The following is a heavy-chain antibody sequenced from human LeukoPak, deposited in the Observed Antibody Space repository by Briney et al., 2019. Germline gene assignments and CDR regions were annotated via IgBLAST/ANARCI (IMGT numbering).Heavy chain of an antibody. V-gene: IGHV4-31*03. Sequence: PSQTLSLTCTVSGGSISSGVYYWSWIRQHPGKGLEWIGYIYYSGSTYSNPSLKSRLTMSVDISKNQFSLKLSSVTAADTAVYHCARLDGNWNYFDYWGQGTLVTVSS. D-gene: IGHD1-20*01. CDR1: GGSISSGVYY. CDR3: ARLDGNWNYFDY. CDR2: IYYSGST. J-gene: IGHJ4*02.